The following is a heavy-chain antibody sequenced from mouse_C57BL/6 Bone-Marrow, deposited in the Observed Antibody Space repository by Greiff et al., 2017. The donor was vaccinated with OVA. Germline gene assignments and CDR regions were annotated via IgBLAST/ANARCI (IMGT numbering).Heavy chain of an antibody. CDR1: GYTFTDYN. V-gene: IGHV1-22*01. CDR3: ARSGLYDYPYWYFDV. Sequence: VQLQQSGPELVKPGASVKMSCKASGYTFTDYNMHWVKQSHGKSLEWIGYINPNTGGTSYNQKFQGKATLTVNKSSSTAYMELRRLTSEDSAVYYCARSGLYDYPYWYFDVWGTGTTVTVSA. D-gene: IGHD2-4*01. J-gene: IGHJ1*03. CDR2: INPNTGGT.